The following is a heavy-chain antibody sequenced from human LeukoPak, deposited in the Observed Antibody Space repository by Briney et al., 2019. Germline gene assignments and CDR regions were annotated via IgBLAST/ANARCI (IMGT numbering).Heavy chain of an antibody. Sequence: GGSLRLSCAASGFTFSSYAMTWVRQAPGKGLEWVSAISGSGGSTYYADSVKGRFTISRDNSKNTLFLQMNSLRAEDTAVYYCAKDRRAGSYDYWGQGTLVTVSS. V-gene: IGHV3-23*01. D-gene: IGHD3-10*01. CDR1: GFTFSSYA. CDR2: ISGSGGST. CDR3: AKDRRAGSYDY. J-gene: IGHJ4*02.